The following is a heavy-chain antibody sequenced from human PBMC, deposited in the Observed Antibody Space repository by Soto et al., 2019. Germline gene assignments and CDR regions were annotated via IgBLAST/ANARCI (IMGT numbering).Heavy chain of an antibody. CDR1: GDYIGSSAYF. Sequence: QLQLQESGPGLVRPSETLSLTCAVSGDYIGSSAYFWGWTRQSPGKGLEWIASIGPGGNSNYNPSLKSRVPISSHASTNLFSLTVTSVTAADPAIYYCARHLGPTGVMDWGKGLLVTVSS. J-gene: IGHJ4*02. CDR2: IGPGGNS. CDR3: ARHLGPTGVMD. D-gene: IGHD3-16*01. V-gene: IGHV4-39*01.